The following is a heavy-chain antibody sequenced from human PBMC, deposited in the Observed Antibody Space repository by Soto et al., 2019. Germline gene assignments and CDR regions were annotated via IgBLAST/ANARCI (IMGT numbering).Heavy chain of an antibody. Sequence: SETLSLTCTVSGGSISSYYWSWIRQPPGKGLEWIGYIYYSGSTNYNPSLKSRVTISVDTSKNQFSLKLSSVTAADTAVYYCARRSAAAGTGYYYYYYMDVWGKGTTVTVS. CDR3: ARRSAAAGTGYYYYYYMDV. J-gene: IGHJ6*03. CDR2: IYYSGST. D-gene: IGHD6-13*01. V-gene: IGHV4-59*08. CDR1: GGSISSYY.